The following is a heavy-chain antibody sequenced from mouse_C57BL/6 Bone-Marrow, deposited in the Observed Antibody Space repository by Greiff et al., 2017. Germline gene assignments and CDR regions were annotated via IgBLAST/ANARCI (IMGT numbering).Heavy chain of an antibody. Sequence: QVQLQQPGAELVMPGASVKLSCKASGYTFTSYWMHWVKQRPGQGLEWIGEIDPSASYTNYNQKFKGKSTLTVDKSSSTAYMQLSSLTSEDSAVYYCAREGPYYYGSSWFAYWGQGTLVTVSA. D-gene: IGHD1-1*01. CDR1: GYTFTSYW. CDR2: IDPSASYT. CDR3: AREGPYYYGSSWFAY. J-gene: IGHJ3*01. V-gene: IGHV1-69*01.